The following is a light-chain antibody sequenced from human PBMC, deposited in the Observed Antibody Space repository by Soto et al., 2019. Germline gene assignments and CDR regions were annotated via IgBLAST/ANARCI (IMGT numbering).Light chain of an antibody. V-gene: IGKV3-15*01. J-gene: IGKJ1*01. CDR3: RQYIDWPPGT. CDR2: DTS. Sequence: EIVVTQSPATLSVSPGERVTLSCRASQSVSSSLAWYQQRPGQAPRLLIYDTSTRAAGISARFSGSGSGTEFTLTISSLQSEDFAVYYCRQYIDWPPGTFGQGTAVEIK. CDR1: QSVSSS.